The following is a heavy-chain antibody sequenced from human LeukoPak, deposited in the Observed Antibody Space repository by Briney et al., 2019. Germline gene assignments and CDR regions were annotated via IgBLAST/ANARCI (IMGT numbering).Heavy chain of an antibody. CDR1: GLTFGDYA. CDR3: TKNSYCYRPDNGFGG. CDR2: IAGKDYAGKT. J-gene: IGHJ6*02. V-gene: IGHV3-49*04. D-gene: IGHD2-21*01. Sequence: AGGSLRLSCTVSGLTFGDYAVSWVRQAPGKGLEWVGFIAGKDYAGKTEYAASVKGRFIISRDDSKNIAYLQMNSLKTEDTATYYCTKNSYCYRPDNGFGGWGPGTTVTVSS.